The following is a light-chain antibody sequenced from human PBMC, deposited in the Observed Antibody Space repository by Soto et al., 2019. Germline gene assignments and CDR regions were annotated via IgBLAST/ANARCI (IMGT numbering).Light chain of an antibody. CDR3: PQYNNCPQR. CDR1: QSVSSN. J-gene: IGKJ1*01. V-gene: IGKV3-15*01. CDR2: DAS. Sequence: RLMPQCPAPLAFSPGERTSLSCRASQSVSSNVAWYQQKPGQAPRLLIYDASTRATGIPARFSGSGSGTGFTLTISSLQSEDFAVYYCPQYNNCPQRFGEGTKV.